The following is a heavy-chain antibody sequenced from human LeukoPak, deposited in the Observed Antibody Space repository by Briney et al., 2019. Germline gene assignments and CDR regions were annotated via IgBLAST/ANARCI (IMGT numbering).Heavy chain of an antibody. CDR1: GGSFSNGDYP. J-gene: IGHJ4*02. D-gene: IGHD4-17*01. CDR2: IYYSGST. CDR3: ASTTVTTRLGFDY. V-gene: IGHV4-30-4*01. Sequence: PSQTLSLTCTVSGGSFSNGDYPWNWIRQPPGKGLEWIGHIYYSGSTNYNPSLKSRVTISVDTSKNQFSLKLSSVTAADTAVYYCASTTVTTRLGFDYWGQGTLVTVSS.